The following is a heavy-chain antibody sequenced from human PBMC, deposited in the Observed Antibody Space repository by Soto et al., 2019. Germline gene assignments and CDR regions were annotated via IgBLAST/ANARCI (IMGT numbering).Heavy chain of an antibody. D-gene: IGHD4-17*01. CDR1: GGSISGYY. CDR2: IYYNGNT. V-gene: IGHV4-59*01. J-gene: IGHJ6*02. Sequence: PSETLSLTCTVSGGSISGYYWSWIRQPPGKGLEWIGYIYYNGNTNYDPSLKSRVTISVDTSKNQVPLKLSSVTAADTAVYYCARYGYYYGMGVWGQGTTVTVSS. CDR3: ARYGYYYGMGV.